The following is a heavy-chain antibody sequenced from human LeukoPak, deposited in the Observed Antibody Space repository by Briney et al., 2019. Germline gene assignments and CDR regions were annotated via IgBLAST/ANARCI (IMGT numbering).Heavy chain of an antibody. CDR1: GGSISSYY. CDR3: ARGPYSYDSSGAFDI. Sequence: SETLSLTCTVSGGSISSYYWSWIRQPAGKGLEWIGRISSSGSTNYNPSLKSRVTISVDTSKNQFSLKLSSVTAADTAVYFCARGPYSYDSSGAFDIWGQGTMVTVSS. J-gene: IGHJ3*02. CDR2: ISSSGST. D-gene: IGHD3-22*01. V-gene: IGHV4-4*07.